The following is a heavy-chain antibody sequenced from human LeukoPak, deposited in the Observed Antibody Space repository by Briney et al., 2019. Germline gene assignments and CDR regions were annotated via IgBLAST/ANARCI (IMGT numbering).Heavy chain of an antibody. D-gene: IGHD3-10*01. J-gene: IGHJ3*02. CDR2: IYYSGST. CDR1: GGSISSYY. V-gene: IGHV4-59*12. Sequence: PSETLSLTCTVSGGSISSYYWSWIRQPPGKGLEWIGYIYYSGSTNYNPSLKSRVTISVDTYKNQFPLTLSSVTAADTAVYYCARERRARYYYGSGSYYNGAFDIWGQGTMVTVYS. CDR3: ARERRARYYYGSGSYYNGAFDI.